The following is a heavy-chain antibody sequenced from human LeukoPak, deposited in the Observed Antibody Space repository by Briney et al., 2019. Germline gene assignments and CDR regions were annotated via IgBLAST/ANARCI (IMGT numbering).Heavy chain of an antibody. CDR2: INHSGST. CDR3: ARAHVGAGGYPYYFDY. J-gene: IGHJ4*02. V-gene: IGHV4-34*01. Sequence: GSLRLSCAASGFTFSSYAMHWVRQAPGKGLEWIGEINHSGSTNYNPSLKSRVTISVDTSKNHLSLKLSSVTAADTALYYCARAHVGAGGYPYYFDYWGQGTLLTVSS. D-gene: IGHD5-12*01. CDR1: GFTFSSYA.